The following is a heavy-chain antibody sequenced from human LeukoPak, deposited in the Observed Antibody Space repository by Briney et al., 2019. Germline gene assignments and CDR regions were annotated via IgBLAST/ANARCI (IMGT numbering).Heavy chain of an antibody. V-gene: IGHV4-34*01. D-gene: IGHD1-7*01. J-gene: IGHJ5*02. CDR3: ARGLTPNWNYGGINPKRWFDP. Sequence: SETLSLTCAVYGGSFSGYYWSWIRQPPGKGLEGIGEINHRGSTNYNPSLRSRVTISVDTSKNQFSLKLSSVTAADTAVYYCARGLTPNWNYGGINPKRWFDPWGQGTLVTVSS. CDR2: INHRGST. CDR1: GGSFSGYY.